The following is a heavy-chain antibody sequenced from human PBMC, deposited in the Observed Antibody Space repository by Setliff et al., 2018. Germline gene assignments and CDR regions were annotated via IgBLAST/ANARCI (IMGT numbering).Heavy chain of an antibody. CDR2: INQDGSTK. V-gene: IGHV3-7*01. Sequence: TFSSYAMSWVRQSPGRGLEWVANINQDGSTKYSVDSVKGRFTISRDRAKNSLYLQMNSLRAEDTAVYYCARDLGAIFRYGLDVWGQGTTVTVSS. J-gene: IGHJ6*02. CDR3: ARDLGAIFRYGLDV. D-gene: IGHD3-16*01. CDR1: TFSSYA.